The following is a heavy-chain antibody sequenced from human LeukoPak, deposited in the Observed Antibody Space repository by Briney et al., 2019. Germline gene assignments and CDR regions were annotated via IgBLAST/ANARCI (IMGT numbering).Heavy chain of an antibody. CDR2: IYTSGST. V-gene: IGHV4-61*02. CDR1: GGSISSGSYY. D-gene: IGHD3-3*01. CDR3: ARGPYDFWSGYYTPDYYYNYGMDV. J-gene: IGHJ6*02. Sequence: SQTLSLTCTVSGGSISSGSYYWSWIRQPAGKGLEWIGRIYTSGSTNYNPSLKSRVTISVDTSKNQFSLKLSSVTAADTAVYYCARGPYDFWSGYYTPDYYYNYGMDVWGQGTTVTVSS.